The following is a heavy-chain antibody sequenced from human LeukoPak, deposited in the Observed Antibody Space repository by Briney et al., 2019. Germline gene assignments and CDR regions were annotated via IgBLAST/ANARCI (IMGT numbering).Heavy chain of an antibody. CDR2: INPNSGGT. V-gene: IGHV1-2*02. J-gene: IGHJ5*02. D-gene: IGHD6-19*01. Sequence: ASVKVSRKASGYTFTGYYMHWVRQAPGQGLEWMGWINPNSGGTNYAQKFQGRVTMTRDTSISTAYMELSRLRSDDTAVYYCAPARSGWYNWFDPWGQGTLVTVSS. CDR1: GYTFTGYY. CDR3: APARSGWYNWFDP.